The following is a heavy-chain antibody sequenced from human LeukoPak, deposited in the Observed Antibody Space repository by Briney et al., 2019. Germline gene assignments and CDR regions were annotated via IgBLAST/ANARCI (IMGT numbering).Heavy chain of an antibody. J-gene: IGHJ5*02. D-gene: IGHD2/OR15-2a*01. Sequence: PSETLSLTCAVYGGSFSGYYWSWIRQPPGKGLEWIGEINHSGSTNYNPSLKSRVTISVDTSKNQFSLKLTSVTAADTAVYYCARGRNHIDWFDPWGQGTLATVSS. CDR2: INHSGST. CDR1: GGSFSGYY. CDR3: ARGRNHIDWFDP. V-gene: IGHV4-34*01.